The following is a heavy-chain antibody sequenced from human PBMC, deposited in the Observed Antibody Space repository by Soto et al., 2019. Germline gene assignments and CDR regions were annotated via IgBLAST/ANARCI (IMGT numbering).Heavy chain of an antibody. V-gene: IGHV3-23*01. D-gene: IGHD2-2*01. J-gene: IGHJ4*02. Sequence: AGGSLRLSCAASGFTFSSYAMSWVRQAPGKGLEWVSAISGSGGSTYYADSVKGRFTISRDNSKNTLYLQMNSLRAEDTAVYYCAKGSTGYCSSTSCSVTFDYWGQGTLVTVSS. CDR3: AKGSTGYCSSTSCSVTFDY. CDR1: GFTFSSYA. CDR2: ISGSGGST.